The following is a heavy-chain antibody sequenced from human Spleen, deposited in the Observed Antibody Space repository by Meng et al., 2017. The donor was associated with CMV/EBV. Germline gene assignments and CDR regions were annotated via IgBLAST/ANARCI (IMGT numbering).Heavy chain of an antibody. Sequence: ASVKVSCKASGYTFTGQYIHWVRQAPGHGLEWMGWINPNSGGTNYEQKFQGRVTMTRDTSISTAYMELSSLRSDDTAVYFCARDMGRGTNRGYKIGRDYWGQGTLVTVSS. CDR3: ARDMGRGTNRGYKIGRDY. J-gene: IGHJ4*02. CDR2: INPNSGGT. V-gene: IGHV1-2*02. D-gene: IGHD1-7*01. CDR1: GYTFTGQY.